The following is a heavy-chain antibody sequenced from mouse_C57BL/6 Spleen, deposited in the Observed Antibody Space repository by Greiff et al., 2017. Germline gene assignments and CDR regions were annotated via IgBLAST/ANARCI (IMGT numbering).Heavy chain of an antibody. J-gene: IGHJ2*01. D-gene: IGHD2-4*01. CDR1: GYTFTSYT. V-gene: IGHV1-4*01. CDR2: INPSSGYT. Sequence: QVQLKESGAELARPGASVKMSCKASGYTFTSYTMHWVNQRPGQGLEWIGYINPSSGYTKYNQKFKDKATLTADKSSSTAYMQLSRLTSEDSAVYYCGKVGDYDGFDDRGQGTTLTVSS. CDR3: GKVGDYDGFDD.